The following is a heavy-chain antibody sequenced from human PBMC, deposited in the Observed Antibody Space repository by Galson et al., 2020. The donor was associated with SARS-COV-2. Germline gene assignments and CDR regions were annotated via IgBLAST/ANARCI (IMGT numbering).Heavy chain of an antibody. CDR2: ISGSGGST. CDR1: GFPFSSYA. V-gene: IGHV3-23*01. CDR3: AKDFGSSPSNWFDP. D-gene: IGHD6-6*01. Sequence: GGSLRLSCAASGFPFSSYAMSWVRQAPGKGLEWVSAISGSGGSTYYADSVKGRFTISRDNSKNTLYLQMNSLRAEDTAVYYCAKDFGSSPSNWFDPWGQGTLVTVSS. J-gene: IGHJ5*02.